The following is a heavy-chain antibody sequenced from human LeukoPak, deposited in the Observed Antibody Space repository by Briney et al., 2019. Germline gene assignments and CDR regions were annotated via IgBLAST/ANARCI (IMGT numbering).Heavy chain of an antibody. CDR2: ISYDETNE. D-gene: IGHD2-15*01. V-gene: IGHV3-30-3*01. J-gene: IGHJ4*01. Sequence: GGSLRLSCTASGFTFSTCAMHWVRQAPGKGLEWVAIISYDETNEYYADSVKGRFTISRDNSKYTLYLQMNSLRAEDTAVYYCATCVRGGYVPCDYWGHGALVTVSS. CDR3: ATCVRGGYVPCDY. CDR1: GFTFSTCA.